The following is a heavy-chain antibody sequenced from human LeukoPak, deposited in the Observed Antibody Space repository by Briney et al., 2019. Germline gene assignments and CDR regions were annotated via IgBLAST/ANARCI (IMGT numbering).Heavy chain of an antibody. CDR1: GGSIGTYY. CDR3: ARHIGGGIEDMDV. Sequence: SSETLSLTCTVSGGSIGTYYWSWIRQPPGKGLEWIGYIYVTGTRYNPYLQSRVTISVDRSRNQFFLKMSSVTAADTAVYYCARHIGGGIEDMDVWGKGTKVIVSS. D-gene: IGHD3-16*02. J-gene: IGHJ6*03. CDR2: IYVTGT. V-gene: IGHV4-59*08.